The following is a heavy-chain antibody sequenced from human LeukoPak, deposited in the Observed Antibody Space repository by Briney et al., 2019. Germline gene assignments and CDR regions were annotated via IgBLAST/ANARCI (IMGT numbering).Heavy chain of an antibody. CDR3: VKMATSSSYFDY. V-gene: IGHV4-4*02. D-gene: IGHD6-13*01. CDR2: MYHSGST. J-gene: IGHJ4*02. CDR1: GGSISSNNW. Sequence: SETLSLTCADSGGSISSNNWWSWVRQPPGKGLEWIGEMYHSGSTNYNPSLKSRVTIFVDKSKNQFSLKVTSVTAADTAVYYCVKMATSSSYFDYWGQGTLVTVSS.